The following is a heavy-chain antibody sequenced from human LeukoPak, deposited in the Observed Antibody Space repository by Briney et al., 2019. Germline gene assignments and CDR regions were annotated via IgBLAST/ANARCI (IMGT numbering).Heavy chain of an antibody. CDR3: TTDGLYSIDN. V-gene: IGHV3-15*01. D-gene: IGHD2-15*01. Sequence: SGGSLRLSCAASGFRFNNAWMSWVRQAPGKGLEWVGRIKSKTGGGTRDYAAPVKGRFTISRDDSKNTLYLQIHSLKIEDTAVYYCTTDGLYSIDNWGQGTLVTVSS. CDR2: IKSKTGGGTR. J-gene: IGHJ4*02. CDR1: GFRFNNAW.